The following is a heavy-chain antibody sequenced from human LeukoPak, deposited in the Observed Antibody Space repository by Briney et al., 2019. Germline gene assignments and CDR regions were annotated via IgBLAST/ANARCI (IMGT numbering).Heavy chain of an antibody. J-gene: IGHJ6*03. CDR3: ARDLGGYSYQYMDV. CDR2: IYTSGGT. D-gene: IGHD3-16*01. CDR1: GGSISSYY. Sequence: SQTLSLACTVSGGSISSYYCGWIRQPAGKGLEWIGRIYTSGGTNYNPSLKSRVTISVDKSRKQFSLQLSSVTAADTAVYYCARDLGGYSYQYMDVWGKGSKVTVSS. V-gene: IGHV4-4*07.